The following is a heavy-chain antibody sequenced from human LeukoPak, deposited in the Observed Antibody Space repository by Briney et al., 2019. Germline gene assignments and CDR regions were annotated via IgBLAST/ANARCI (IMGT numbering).Heavy chain of an antibody. J-gene: IGHJ4*02. CDR1: GGSFSGYY. CDR3: ARGGVGTLLFDY. D-gene: IGHD2-21*02. V-gene: IGHV4-34*01. Sequence: SETLSLTCAVYGGSFSGYYWSWIRQPPGKGLEWIGEINHSGSTNYNPSLKSRVTISVGTSKNQFSLKLSSVTAADTAVYYCARGGVGTLLFDYWGQGTLVTVSS. CDR2: INHSGST.